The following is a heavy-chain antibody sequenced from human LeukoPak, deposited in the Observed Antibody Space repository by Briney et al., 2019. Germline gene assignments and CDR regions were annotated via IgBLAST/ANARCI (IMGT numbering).Heavy chain of an antibody. J-gene: IGHJ5*02. CDR2: VRSEADGGTT. V-gene: IGHV3-15*01. D-gene: IGHD2-2*01. CDR3: TTLSYAAAPT. Sequence: GGSLRLSCAASGFTFSNAWMSWVRQAPGKGLEWVSRVRSEADGGTTDYAAPVQGRFTISRDDSKNTLYLQMNSLETDDTAVYYCTTLSYAAAPTWGQGTLVTVSS. CDR1: GFTFSNAW.